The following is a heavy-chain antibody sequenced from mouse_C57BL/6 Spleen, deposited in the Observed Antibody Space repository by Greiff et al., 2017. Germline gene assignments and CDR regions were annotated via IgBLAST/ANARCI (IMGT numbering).Heavy chain of an antibody. CDR3: ARYDCDYWYFDV. J-gene: IGHJ1*03. CDR1: GFTFTDYY. Sequence: EVKLMESGGGLVQPGGSLSLSCAASGFTFTDYYMSWVRQPPGKALEWLGFIRNKANGYTTEYSASVKGRFTISRDNSQSILYLQMNALRAEDSATYYCARYDCDYWYFDVWGTGTTVTVSS. V-gene: IGHV7-3*01. CDR2: IRNKANGYTT.